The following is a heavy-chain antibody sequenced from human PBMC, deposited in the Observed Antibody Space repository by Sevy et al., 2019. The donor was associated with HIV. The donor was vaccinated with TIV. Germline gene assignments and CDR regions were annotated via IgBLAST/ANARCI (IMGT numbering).Heavy chain of an antibody. CDR3: ARQSITIFGMGGYYFDY. J-gene: IGHJ4*02. CDR2: IYYSGST. V-gene: IGHV4-39*01. D-gene: IGHD3-3*01. CDR1: GGSISSSSYY. Sequence: SETLSLTCTVSGGSISSSSYYWGWIRQPPGKGLEWIGSIYYSGSTYYTPSLKGRVTISVTTSKNQFSLKLCPVTAAETAVYYCARQSITIFGMGGYYFDYWGQGTLVTVSS.